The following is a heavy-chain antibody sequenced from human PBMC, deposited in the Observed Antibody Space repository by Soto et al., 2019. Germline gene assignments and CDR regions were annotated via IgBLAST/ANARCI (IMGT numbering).Heavy chain of an antibody. Sequence: GGSLRLSCAASGFTVSSNYMSWVRQAPGKGLEWVSVIYSGGSTYYADSVKGRFTISRDNSKNTLYLQMNSLRAEDTAVYYCAKDQQQHGRPFDYWGQGTLVTVSS. D-gene: IGHD6-13*01. CDR3: AKDQQQHGRPFDY. CDR2: IYSGGST. J-gene: IGHJ4*02. V-gene: IGHV3-53*01. CDR1: GFTVSSNY.